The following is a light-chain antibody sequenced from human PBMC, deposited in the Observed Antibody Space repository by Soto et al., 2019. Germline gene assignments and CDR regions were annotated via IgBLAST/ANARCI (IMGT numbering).Light chain of an antibody. CDR2: EVS. J-gene: IGLJ2*01. V-gene: IGLV2-23*02. CDR3: CSYAGSSTHVV. Sequence: QSALTQPASVSGSPGQSITISCTGTSSDVGSYNLVSWYQQHPGKAPKLMIYEVSKRPSGVSNRFSGSKSGNTASLTISGLQAEDEADYYCCSYAGSSTHVVFGGATKLTVL. CDR1: SSDVGSYNL.